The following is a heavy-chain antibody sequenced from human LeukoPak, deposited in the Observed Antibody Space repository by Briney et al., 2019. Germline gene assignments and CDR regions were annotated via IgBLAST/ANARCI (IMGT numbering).Heavy chain of an antibody. Sequence: GGSLRLSCAASGFTFSSYSMNWVRQAPGKGLVWVSRCNNDGTTTNYADSVKGRFTVSRDKAKNTLYLQMNSLRAEDTAVYYCARAYYYYNMDVWGKGTTVTVSS. CDR1: GFTFSSYS. V-gene: IGHV3-74*01. CDR3: ARAYYYYNMDV. J-gene: IGHJ6*03. CDR2: CNNDGTTT.